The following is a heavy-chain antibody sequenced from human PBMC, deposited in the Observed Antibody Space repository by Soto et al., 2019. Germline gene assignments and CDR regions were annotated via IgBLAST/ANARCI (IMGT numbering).Heavy chain of an antibody. CDR1: GYTFTSYG. J-gene: IGHJ6*02. CDR3: ARGGDVNYYHGMDV. CDR2: ISAYNGKT. Sequence: ASVKVSCKASGYTFTSYGISWVRQAPGQGLEWMGWISAYNGKTNYAQNVQGRDTMTTDTSTRTAYMDLRSLRSYDTSVYFCARGGDVNYYHGMDVWGQGTTVTVSS. V-gene: IGHV1-18*01. D-gene: IGHD5-12*01.